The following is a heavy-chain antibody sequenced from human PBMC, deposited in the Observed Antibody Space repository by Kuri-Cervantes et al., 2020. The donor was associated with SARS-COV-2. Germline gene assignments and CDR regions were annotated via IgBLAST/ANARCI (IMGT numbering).Heavy chain of an antibody. J-gene: IGHJ4*02. V-gene: IGHV3-15*01. CDR2: FKSKTAGGTI. CDR1: GFTFSSYA. Sequence: GGSLRLSCAASGFTFSSYAMHWVRQAPGKGLEWIGRFKSKTAGGTIVYAAPVQGRFTISRDDSRNTLYLQMNSLKTEDTAVYYCARSAHSSYYFDYWGQGTLVTVSS. CDR3: ARSAHSSYYFDY. D-gene: IGHD3-16*02.